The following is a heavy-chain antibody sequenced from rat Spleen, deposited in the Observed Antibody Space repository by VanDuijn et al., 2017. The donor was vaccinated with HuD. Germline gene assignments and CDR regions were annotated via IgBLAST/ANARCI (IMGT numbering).Heavy chain of an antibody. V-gene: IGHV5-22*01. J-gene: IGHJ4*01. CDR3: ARHSSAPIYVMDA. Sequence: EVQLVEFGGGLVLPGRSMNLSCAASGFTFSDYYMAWVRQAPKKGLEWVASLSFEGSSTYYGDSVKGRFTISRDNAKSTLYLQMNSLRSEDTATYYCARHSSAPIYVMDAWGQGVMVTVSS. CDR1: GFTFSDYY. CDR2: LSFEGSST. D-gene: IGHD3-8*01.